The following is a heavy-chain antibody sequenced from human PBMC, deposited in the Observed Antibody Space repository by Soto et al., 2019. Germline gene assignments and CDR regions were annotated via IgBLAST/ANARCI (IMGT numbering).Heavy chain of an antibody. V-gene: IGHV4-39*01. D-gene: IGHD3-9*01. Sequence: SQPLSVRGTVAEGPSSNLSYRGDRIHQPQGKGLEWSGSIYYSGSTYYNPSLKSRVTISVDTSKNQFSLKLSSVTAADTAVYYCATHFRQLRYFDGMDVWRQGTTVSVTS. J-gene: IGHJ6*02. CDR1: EGPSSNLSYR. CDR2: IYYSGST. CDR3: ATHFRQLRYFDGMDV.